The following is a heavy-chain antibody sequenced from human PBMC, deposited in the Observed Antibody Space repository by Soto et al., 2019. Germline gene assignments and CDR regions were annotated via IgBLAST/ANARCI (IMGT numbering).Heavy chain of an antibody. D-gene: IGHD1-1*01. V-gene: IGHV3-7*01. J-gene: IGHJ5*02. CDR2: IKMDASEK. CDR1: GFTFGSYW. CDR3: ARDSGNGTAASVIYNLSFRGHGTIVADP. Sequence: EGSFRLCYAASGFTFGSYWMSWVRQAPGKGLEWLATIKMDASEKNYVDSVKGRFTMSRDNAKNSLYLQMDSLRAEDTAVYYWARDSGNGTAASVIYNLSFRGHGTIVADP.